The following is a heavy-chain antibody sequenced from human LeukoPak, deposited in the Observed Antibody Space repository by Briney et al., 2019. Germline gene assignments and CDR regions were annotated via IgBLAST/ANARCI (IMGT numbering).Heavy chain of an antibody. D-gene: IGHD1-26*01. J-gene: IGHJ4*02. V-gene: IGHV3-30*02. CDR2: IRFDGRNK. CDR1: GFIFSSYG. Sequence: PGGSLRLSYSASGFIFSSYGMHGVGQAPGKGREGVTLIRFDGRNKYHADAVKGRFYISRDNAKDTVYLQGNIRRRDGTAVYYFAKDGYTGTHYGNSIDSWGQGSLVTVSS. CDR3: AKDGYTGTHYGNSIDS.